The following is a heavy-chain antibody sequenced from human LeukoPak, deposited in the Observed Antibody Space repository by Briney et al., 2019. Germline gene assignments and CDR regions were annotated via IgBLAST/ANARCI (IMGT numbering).Heavy chain of an antibody. V-gene: IGHV3-23*01. CDR1: GFTFRRYA. CDR3: AKDRGYYEREFQY. J-gene: IGHJ4*02. Sequence: GGSLRLFCAASGFTFRRYAMSWVRQAPGKGLEWVSTIDTGGRTTYYADSVKGRFTISRDNYKNIVDLQMNNLRTEETAVYYWAKDRGYYEREFQYWGQGTLVTVSS. CDR2: IDTGGRTT. D-gene: IGHD3-22*01.